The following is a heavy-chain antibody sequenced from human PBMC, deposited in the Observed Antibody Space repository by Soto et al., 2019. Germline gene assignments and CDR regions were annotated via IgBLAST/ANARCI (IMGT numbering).Heavy chain of an antibody. Sequence: QVQLVQSGAEVKKPGSSVKVSCKARGGTFSIYGINWVRQAPGQGLEWMGGIIPVFGSANYAQRFQGRVTIIADESKRTVYIDVRSLTSADTDVYFCPRGKTEMGTINYFDSWGQGTVVTVSS. V-gene: IGHV1-69*01. CDR3: PRGKTEMGTINYFDS. CDR1: GGTFSIYG. CDR2: IIPVFGSA. D-gene: IGHD1-1*01. J-gene: IGHJ4*02.